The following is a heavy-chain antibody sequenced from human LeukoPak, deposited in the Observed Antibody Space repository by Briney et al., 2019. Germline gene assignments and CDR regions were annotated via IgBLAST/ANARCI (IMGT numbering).Heavy chain of an antibody. J-gene: IGHJ5*02. Sequence: PSETLSLTCAVSGASVSTSGYYWGWIRQLPEKGLEWIGYQDYRGTTYYNPSLKSRLTISVDTFRNQFSLNLMSMTAADTAVYYCARYNHYGAPDNWFDPWGQGTLVTVSS. CDR2: QDYRGTT. CDR1: GASVSTSGYY. CDR3: ARYNHYGAPDNWFDP. V-gene: IGHV4-31*11. D-gene: IGHD1-1*01.